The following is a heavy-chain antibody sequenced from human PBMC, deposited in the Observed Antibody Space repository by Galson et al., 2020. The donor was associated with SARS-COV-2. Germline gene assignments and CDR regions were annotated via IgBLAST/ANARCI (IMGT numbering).Heavy chain of an antibody. Sequence: GGSLRLSCAASGFTFSSNGMHWVRKAQGKGLGWVAVIWNEGSNKYYADSVKGRFTISRENSKNKLYLQMNSLRAEDTAVYYCSRDLFCYEGDYYGMDVWGQGTTVTVSS. V-gene: IGHV3-33*01. CDR2: IWNEGSNK. CDR1: GFTFSSNG. J-gene: IGHJ6*02. CDR3: SRDLFCYEGDYYGMDV. D-gene: IGHD2-2*01.